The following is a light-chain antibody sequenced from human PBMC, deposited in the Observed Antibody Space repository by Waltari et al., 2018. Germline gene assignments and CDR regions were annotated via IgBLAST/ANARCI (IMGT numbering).Light chain of an antibody. Sequence: DTVLTQSPGTLSLSTGESVSLSCRASQTLNNNYLAWYQQKPGQAPGLLIHGTSKRDTGVPDRFSGSGSGTDFTLTISRLEAEDSAVYYCQHYGSSPYLFGRGTKLEIK. CDR3: QHYGSSPYL. V-gene: IGKV3-20*01. J-gene: IGKJ2*01. CDR2: GTS. CDR1: QTLNNNY.